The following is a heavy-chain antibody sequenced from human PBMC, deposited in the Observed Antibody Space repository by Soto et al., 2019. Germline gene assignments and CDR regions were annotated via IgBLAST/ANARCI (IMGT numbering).Heavy chain of an antibody. D-gene: IGHD2-15*01. Sequence: QVTLKESGPVLVKPTETLTLTCTVSGFSLSNARMGVSWIRQPPGKALEWLAHIFSNDEKSYSTSLKSRLTISKDTSKSHVVLTMTNMDPVDTATYYCARVLGYCSGGSCYYYYGMDVWGQGTTVTVSS. CDR2: IFSNDEK. CDR3: ARVLGYCSGGSCYYYYGMDV. J-gene: IGHJ6*02. V-gene: IGHV2-26*01. CDR1: GFSLSNARMG.